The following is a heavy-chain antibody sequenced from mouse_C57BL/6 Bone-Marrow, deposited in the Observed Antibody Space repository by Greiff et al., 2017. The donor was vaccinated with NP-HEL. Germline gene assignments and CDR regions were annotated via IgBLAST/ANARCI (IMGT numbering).Heavy chain of an antibody. CDR3: AGRGGYDLTDAMDY. J-gene: IGHJ4*01. Sequence: VKLVESGPGLVAPSQSLSITCTVSGFSLTSYAISWVRQPPGKGLEWLGVIWTGGGTNYNSALKSRLSISKDNSKSQVFLKMNSLQTDDTSRDYCAGRGGYDLTDAMDYWGQGTSVTVSS. CDR1: GFSLTSYA. D-gene: IGHD2-2*01. V-gene: IGHV2-9-1*01. CDR2: IWTGGGT.